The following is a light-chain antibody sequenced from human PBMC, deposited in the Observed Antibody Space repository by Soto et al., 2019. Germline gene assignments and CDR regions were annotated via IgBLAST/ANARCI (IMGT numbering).Light chain of an antibody. CDR1: SSDIGVYNY. CDR2: EVS. V-gene: IGLV2-14*01. Sequence: QSVLTQPASVSGSPGQSITISCTGTSSDIGVYNYVSWYQQHPGKAPKLVICEVSNRPSGVSSRFSGSKSGNTASLTISGIRAEDEADYYCTSFTTTNIWVFGGGTQLTVL. CDR3: TSFTTTNIWV. J-gene: IGLJ3*02.